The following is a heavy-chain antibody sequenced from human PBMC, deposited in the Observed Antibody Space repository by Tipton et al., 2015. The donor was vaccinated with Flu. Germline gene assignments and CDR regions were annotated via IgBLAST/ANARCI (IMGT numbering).Heavy chain of an antibody. J-gene: IGHJ4*02. Sequence: TLSLTCAVSGDSIRNDYFWGWIRQPPGKGLEWIGCISHSGRTYYNPSLKSRVTISVDTAKNQFSQRLSSVTAADTAVYYCARDREGLSAWGQGTLVTVSS. D-gene: IGHD3-3*01. CDR2: ISHSGRT. CDR1: GDSIRNDYF. V-gene: IGHV4-38-2*02. CDR3: ARDREGLSA.